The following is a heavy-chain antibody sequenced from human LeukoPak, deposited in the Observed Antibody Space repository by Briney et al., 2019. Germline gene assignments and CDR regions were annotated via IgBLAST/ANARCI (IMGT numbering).Heavy chain of an antibody. CDR2: IGYTGHT. CDR3: TTGAEGRNY. CDR1: GFTFSNYD. Sequence: GGSLRLSCAASGFTFSNYDMHWVRQVTGKGLEWVSGIGYTGHTYYSGSVKGRFTISRENAKNSLSLQMNDLTAGDTAVYYCTTGAEGRNYWGQGALVTVSS. D-gene: IGHD7-27*01. J-gene: IGHJ4*02. V-gene: IGHV3-13*01.